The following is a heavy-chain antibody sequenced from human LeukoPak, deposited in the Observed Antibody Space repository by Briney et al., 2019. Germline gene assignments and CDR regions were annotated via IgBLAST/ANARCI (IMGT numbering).Heavy chain of an antibody. J-gene: IGHJ6*03. CDR2: IYTSGST. Sequence: SQTLSLTCTVSGGSISSGSYYWSWIRQPAGKGLEWIGRIYTSGSTNYNPSPKSRVTISVDTSKNQFSLKLSSVTAADTAVYYCARDDSSSWEPLYYMDVWGKGTTVTVSS. CDR1: GGSISSGSYY. D-gene: IGHD6-13*01. V-gene: IGHV4-61*02. CDR3: ARDDSSSWEPLYYMDV.